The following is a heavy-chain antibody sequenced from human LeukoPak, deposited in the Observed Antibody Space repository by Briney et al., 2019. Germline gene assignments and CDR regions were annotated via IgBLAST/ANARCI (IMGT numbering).Heavy chain of an antibody. CDR3: ARDEEVQLERRFDY. Sequence: ASVKVSCKASGYTFTGYYMHWVRQAPGQGLEWMGRINPNSGGTNYAQKFQGRVIMTRDTSISTAYMELSRLRSDDTAVYYCARDEEVQLERRFDYWGQGTLVTVSS. J-gene: IGHJ4*02. V-gene: IGHV1-2*06. D-gene: IGHD1-1*01. CDR2: INPNSGGT. CDR1: GYTFTGYY.